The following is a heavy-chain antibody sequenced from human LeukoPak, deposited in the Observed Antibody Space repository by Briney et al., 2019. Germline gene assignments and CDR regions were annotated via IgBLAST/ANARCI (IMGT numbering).Heavy chain of an antibody. CDR3: ARGSWVCSGGSCYSNYYYYYGMDV. CDR1: GGSFSGYY. D-gene: IGHD2-15*01. J-gene: IGHJ6*02. CDR2: INHSGST. Sequence: SETLSLTCAVYGGSFSGYYWSWIRQPPGNGLEWIGEINHSGSTNYNPSLKSRVTISVDTSKNQFSLKLSSVTAADTAVYYCARGSWVCSGGSCYSNYYYYYGMDVWGQGTTVTVSS. V-gene: IGHV4-34*01.